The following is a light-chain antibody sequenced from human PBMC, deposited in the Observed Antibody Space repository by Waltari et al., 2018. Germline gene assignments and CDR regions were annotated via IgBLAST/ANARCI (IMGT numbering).Light chain of an antibody. CDR1: SPNIGSNT. V-gene: IGLV1-44*01. J-gene: IGLJ3*02. Sequence: QSVLTQPPSASGTPGQRVTISCSGSSPNIGSNTVNWYQQPPGPAPKLLVFSNNQRPAGVPDRFSGSQSGTSASLAISGLQSEDEADYYCAAWDDSLHGWVFGGGTKLTVL. CDR3: AAWDDSLHGWV. CDR2: SNN.